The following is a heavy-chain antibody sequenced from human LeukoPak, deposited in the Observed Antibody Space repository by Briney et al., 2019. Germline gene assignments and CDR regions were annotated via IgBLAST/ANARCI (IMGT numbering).Heavy chain of an antibody. V-gene: IGHV1-2*02. CDR1: GYTFTRYY. J-gene: IGHJ4*02. D-gene: IGHD2-8*01. CDR3: AAGGVYDLLDN. Sequence: ASVKVSCKASGYTFTRYYIHWVRQAPGQGLEWMGWINPNSGGTNYAQRSQGGVTMTRDTSINTAYMEVSRLRSEDTAVYYCAAGGVYDLLDNWGQGTLVTVSS. CDR2: INPNSGGT.